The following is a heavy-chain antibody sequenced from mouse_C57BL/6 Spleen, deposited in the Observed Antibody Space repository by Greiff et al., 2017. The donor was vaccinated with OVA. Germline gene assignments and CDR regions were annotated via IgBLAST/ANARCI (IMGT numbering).Heavy chain of an antibody. Sequence: VQLQQSGPGLVQPSQCLSITCTVSGFSLTSYGVHWVRQSPGKGLEWLGVIWSGGSTDYNAAFISRLSISKDNSKSQVFCNMNCLHADDTAIYICARNSPGWYFDVWGTGTTVTVSS. CDR1: GFSLTSYG. CDR2: IWSGGST. J-gene: IGHJ1*03. V-gene: IGHV2-2*01. CDR3: ARNSPGWYFDV.